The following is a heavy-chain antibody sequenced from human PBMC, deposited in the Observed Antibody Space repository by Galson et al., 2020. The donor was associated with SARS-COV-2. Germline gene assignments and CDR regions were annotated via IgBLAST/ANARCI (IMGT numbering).Heavy chain of an antibody. J-gene: IGHJ4*02. D-gene: IGHD1-26*01. CDR3: SRLMTFNGAVDL. CDR1: GYSFTSYW. V-gene: IGHV5-10-1*01. Sequence: HGESLKISCKGSGYSFTSYWISWVRQLPGKGLEWMGRIDPSDSYTNYSPSFQGHVTISADKSISTAYLQGSSLKASDTAMYDCSRLMTFNGAVDLCGQGTLVTFSS. CDR2: IDPSDSYT.